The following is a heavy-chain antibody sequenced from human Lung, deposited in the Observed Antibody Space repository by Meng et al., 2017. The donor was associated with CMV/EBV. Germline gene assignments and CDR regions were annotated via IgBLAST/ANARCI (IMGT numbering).Heavy chain of an antibody. CDR2: INPNSGGT. CDR3: ARELEQQLSGMDV. Sequence: KASGYNFTGYYIHWLRQAPGQALEWMGWINPNSGGTNYTLKFQGRVTMTRDTSINTAYMELSRLRADDTAVYDCARELEQQLSGMDVWGQGTTVTVSS. CDR1: GYNFTGYY. D-gene: IGHD6-13*01. V-gene: IGHV1-2*02. J-gene: IGHJ6*02.